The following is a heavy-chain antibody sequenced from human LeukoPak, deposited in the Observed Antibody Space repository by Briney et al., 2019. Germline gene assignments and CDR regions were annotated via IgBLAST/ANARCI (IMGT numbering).Heavy chain of an antibody. V-gene: IGHV3-23*01. CDR1: GFSFSSYA. CDR3: AKSGYNRFDY. J-gene: IGHJ4*02. CDR2: FSGSGGST. D-gene: IGHD5-24*01. Sequence: GGSLRLSCAASGFSFSSYAMSWVRQAPGRGLEWVSSFSGSGGSTYYADSVKGRFTISRDNSKNTLYLQMISLRAEDTAVYYCAKSGYNRFDYWGQGTLVTVSS.